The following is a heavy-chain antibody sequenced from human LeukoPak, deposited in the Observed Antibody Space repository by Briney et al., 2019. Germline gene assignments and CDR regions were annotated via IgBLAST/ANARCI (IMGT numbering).Heavy chain of an antibody. D-gene: IGHD2/OR15-2a*01. CDR2: INTDGTST. J-gene: IGHJ4*02. V-gene: IGHV3-74*01. CDR1: GFTLSNNW. CDR3: VRYQNSVPDY. Sequence: PGGSLRLSCAASGFTLSNNWMHWVCQGPGEGPVWISFINTDGTSTAYADSVRGRFPVSRDNAKNTMYLQMNSLRAEDTALYYCVRYQNSVPDYWGQGTLVTVSS.